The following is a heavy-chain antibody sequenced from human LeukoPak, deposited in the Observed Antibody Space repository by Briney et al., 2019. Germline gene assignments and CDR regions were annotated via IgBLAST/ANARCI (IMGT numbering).Heavy chain of an antibody. J-gene: IGHJ6*02. CDR1: GFIFSNYG. V-gene: IGHV3-30*18. Sequence: AGRSLRLSCAASGFIFSNYGFHWDRQAPGKGLEWVAVISYDGSNKYYADSVKGRFTISRDNSKNTLYLQMNSLRAEDTAVYYCAKEYDPTEYGMDVWGQGTTVTVSS. CDR3: AKEYDPTEYGMDV. CDR2: ISYDGSNK. D-gene: IGHD3-16*01.